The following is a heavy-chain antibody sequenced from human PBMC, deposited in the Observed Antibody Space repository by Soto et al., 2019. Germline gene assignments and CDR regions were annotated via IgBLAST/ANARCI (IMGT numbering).Heavy chain of an antibody. J-gene: IGHJ4*02. Sequence: SETLSLTCAVYGGSFSGYYWSWIRQPPGKGLEWIGEINHSGSTNYNPSLKSRVTISVDTSKNQFSLKLSSVTAADTAVYYCARVALGYCSSTSCPAGFDYWGQGTLVTVSS. CDR2: INHSGST. CDR3: ARVALGYCSSTSCPAGFDY. D-gene: IGHD2-2*01. V-gene: IGHV4-34*01. CDR1: GGSFSGYY.